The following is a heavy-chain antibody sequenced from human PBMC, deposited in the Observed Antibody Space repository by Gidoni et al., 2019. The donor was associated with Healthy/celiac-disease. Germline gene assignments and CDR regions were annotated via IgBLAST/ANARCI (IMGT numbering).Heavy chain of an antibody. D-gene: IGHD1-1*01. CDR3: ARGGMELEPAFDY. Sequence: QVQLQESGTGLVKPSKTLSLTFAVSCGSISSGGYAWSWIRQPPGKGLEWIWYFYYSGSTYYNPSLKSRVTISVDKSKNQFSLNLSSVTAADTAVYYCARGGMELEPAFDYWGQGTLVTVSS. CDR1: CGSISSGGYA. V-gene: IGHV4-30-4*07. J-gene: IGHJ4*02. CDR2: FYYSGST.